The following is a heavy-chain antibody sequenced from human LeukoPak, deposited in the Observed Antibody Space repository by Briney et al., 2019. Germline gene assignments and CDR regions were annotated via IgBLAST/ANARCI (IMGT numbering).Heavy chain of an antibody. CDR3: ARLNRWFDP. D-gene: IGHD2/OR15-2a*01. J-gene: IGHJ5*02. Sequence: SETLSLTCTVSGGSIDNYYWSWILQPAGKGLEWIGRIYSSGSTNYNPSLKSRVTMSVDTSENQFSLKLSSVTAADTAVYYCARLNRWFDPWGQGTLVTVSS. CDR1: GGSIDNYY. CDR2: IYSSGST. V-gene: IGHV4-4*07.